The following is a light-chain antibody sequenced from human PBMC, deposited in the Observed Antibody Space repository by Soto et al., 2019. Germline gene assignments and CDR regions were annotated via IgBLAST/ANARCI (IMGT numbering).Light chain of an antibody. CDR1: QDISNN. CDR2: DAS. V-gene: IGKV1-33*01. J-gene: IGKJ2*01. CDR3: QQYDDLPRT. Sequence: DIQMTQSPSSLSASVGDRVTITCQASQDISNNLHWYQVKPGKAPKLLIYDASNLETGVPSRFSGSGSGTDFTFTINSLVPEDVATYYCQQYDDLPRTFGQGTKLQVK.